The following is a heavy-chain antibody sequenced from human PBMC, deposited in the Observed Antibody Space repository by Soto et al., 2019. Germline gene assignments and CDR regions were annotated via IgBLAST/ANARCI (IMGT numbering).Heavy chain of an antibody. D-gene: IGHD2-15*01. CDR2: INHSGST. CDR3: ASALYCSGGSCSFDP. V-gene: IGHV4-34*01. Sequence: SETLSLTCAVYGGSFSGYYWSWIRQPPGKGLEWIGEINHSGSTNYNPSLKSRVTISVDTSKNQFSLKLSSVTAADTAVYYCASALYCSGGSCSFDPWGQGTLVTVSS. J-gene: IGHJ5*02. CDR1: GGSFSGYY.